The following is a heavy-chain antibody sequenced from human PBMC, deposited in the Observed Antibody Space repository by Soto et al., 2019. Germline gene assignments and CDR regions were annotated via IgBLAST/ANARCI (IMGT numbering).Heavy chain of an antibody. CDR2: IYPGDSDT. CDR1: GYSFTIYC. Sequence: PGESLKISCKGSGYSFTIYCIGWVLQMPWKGLEWMGIIYPGDSDTRYSPSFQGQVTISADKSISTAYLQWSSLKASDTAMYYCARQEGSGWSRGGRYYYYYGMDVWGQGTTVTVSS. CDR3: ARQEGSGWSRGGRYYYYYGMDV. J-gene: IGHJ6*02. D-gene: IGHD6-19*01. V-gene: IGHV5-51*01.